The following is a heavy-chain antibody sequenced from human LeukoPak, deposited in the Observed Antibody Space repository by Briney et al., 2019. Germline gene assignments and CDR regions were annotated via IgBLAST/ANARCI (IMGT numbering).Heavy chain of an antibody. V-gene: IGHV4-59*08. CDR3: ARGGWLLYWYFDL. Sequence: SETLSLTCTVSGGSISSYYWSWIRQPTGKGLEWIGYIYYSGSPNYNPSLKSRVTISVDTSKNQFSLKLSSVTAADTAVYYCARGGWLLYWYFDLWGRGTLVTVSS. CDR1: GGSISSYY. CDR2: IYYSGSP. D-gene: IGHD5-24*01. J-gene: IGHJ2*01.